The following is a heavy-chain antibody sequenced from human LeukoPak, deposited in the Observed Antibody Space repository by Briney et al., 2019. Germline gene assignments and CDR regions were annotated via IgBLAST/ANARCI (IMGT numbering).Heavy chain of an antibody. D-gene: IGHD2-8*01. CDR2: IYTSGST. CDR1: GGSISSYY. V-gene: IGHV4-4*07. J-gene: IGHJ5*02. CDR3: ARNYCTNGVCYFNWFDP. Sequence: SETLSLTCTVSGGSISSYYWSWIRQPAGKGLEWIGRIYTSGSTNYNPSLKSRVTMSVDTSKNQFSLKLSSVTAADTAVYYCARNYCTNGVCYFNWFDPWGQGTLVTVSS.